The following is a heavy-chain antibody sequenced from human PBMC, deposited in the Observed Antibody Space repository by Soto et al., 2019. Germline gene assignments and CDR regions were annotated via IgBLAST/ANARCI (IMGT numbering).Heavy chain of an antibody. J-gene: IGHJ6*03. V-gene: IGHV1-18*01. Sequence: ASVKVSCKASGYTFTSYGISWVRQAPGQGLEWMGWISAYNGNTNYAQKLQGRVTMTTDTSTSTAYMELRSLRSDDTAVYYCARQYYDILTAYYYMDVWGKGTTVTVS. D-gene: IGHD3-9*01. CDR3: ARQYYDILTAYYYMDV. CDR1: GYTFTSYG. CDR2: ISAYNGNT.